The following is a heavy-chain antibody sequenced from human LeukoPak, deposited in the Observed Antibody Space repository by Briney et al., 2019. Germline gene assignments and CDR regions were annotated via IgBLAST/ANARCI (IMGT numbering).Heavy chain of an antibody. CDR1: GYSLSDLS. CDR2: FNPENDKT. CDR3: ASEYKYDSSGANAFDI. Sequence: VASVKVSCKVSGYSLSDLSMFWVRQTPEKGLEWMGGFNPENDKTMYAENFRARVTMTEDASTNTAYMELSSLRSADTAVYYCASEYKYDSSGANAFDIWGQGTMVTVSS. J-gene: IGHJ3*02. V-gene: IGHV1-24*01. D-gene: IGHD3-22*01.